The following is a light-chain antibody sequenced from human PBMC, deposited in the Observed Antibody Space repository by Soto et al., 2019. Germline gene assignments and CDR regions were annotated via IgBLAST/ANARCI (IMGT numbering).Light chain of an antibody. Sequence: EIVLAQSPATLSLSPGERATLSCRASQSVSIYLTWYQQKPGQAPRLLIFGASKRATGIPDRFSGSGSGRDFTLTISGLEPEDFAVYYCQQYGSSPLISFGQGTRLEIK. CDR3: QQYGSSPLIS. CDR2: GAS. V-gene: IGKV3-20*01. J-gene: IGKJ5*01. CDR1: QSVSIY.